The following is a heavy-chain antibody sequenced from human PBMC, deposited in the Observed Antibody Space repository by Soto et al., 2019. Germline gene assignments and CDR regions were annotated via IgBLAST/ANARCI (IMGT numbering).Heavy chain of an antibody. J-gene: IGHJ4*02. D-gene: IGHD1-1*01. CDR2: IKDDGTRT. CDR1: GFTYSAYY. V-gene: IGHV3-7*03. Sequence: PGGSLRLSCSASGFTYSAYYMNWVRQAPGKGLEWVANIKDDGTRTFYADSVRGRFTISRDNAQNSLYLQMNSLRVEDTAVYYCASLNWNAPVTGPWGQGTLVTVSS. CDR3: ASLNWNAPVTGP.